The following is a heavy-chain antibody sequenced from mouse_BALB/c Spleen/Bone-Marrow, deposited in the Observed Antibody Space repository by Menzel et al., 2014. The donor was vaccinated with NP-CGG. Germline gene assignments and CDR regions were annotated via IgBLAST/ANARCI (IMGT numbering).Heavy chain of an antibody. CDR3: ARYLYVNYFDY. CDR1: GYSFTGYY. D-gene: IGHD1-1*01. CDR2: VNPNNGGT. Sequence: VHLQQPGPDLVKPGASVKMSCKASGYSFTGYYMHWVKQSHGKSLEWIGRVNPNNGGTSYNQKFKGKAILTVDKSSSTAYMELRSLTSEDSAVYYCARYLYVNYFDYWGQGTTLTVAS. J-gene: IGHJ2*01. V-gene: IGHV1-34*01.